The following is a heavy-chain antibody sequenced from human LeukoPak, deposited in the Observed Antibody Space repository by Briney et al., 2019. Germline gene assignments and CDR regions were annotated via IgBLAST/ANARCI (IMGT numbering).Heavy chain of an antibody. CDR3: ARDPYYDFWSGYYTPWDYYYYYGMDV. CDR2: ISSSGSTI. Sequence: PGGSLRLSCAASGFTFSSYEMNWVRQAPGKGLEWVSYISSSGSTIYYADSVKGRFTISRDNAKNSLYLQMNSLRAEDTAVCYCARDPYYDFWSGYYTPWDYYYYYGMDVWGQGTTVTVSS. J-gene: IGHJ6*02. CDR1: GFTFSSYE. D-gene: IGHD3-3*01. V-gene: IGHV3-48*03.